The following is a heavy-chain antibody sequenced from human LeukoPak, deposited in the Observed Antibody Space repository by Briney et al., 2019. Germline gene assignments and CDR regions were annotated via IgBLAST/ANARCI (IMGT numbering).Heavy chain of an antibody. V-gene: IGHV1-69*06. CDR3: ARDGADGWYDY. Sequence: SVKVSCKASGGTFSSYAISWVRQAPGQGLEWMGGIIPIFGTANYTQKFQGRVTITADKSTSTAYMELSSLRSEDTAAYYCARDGADGWYDYWGQGTLVTVSS. J-gene: IGHJ4*02. CDR2: IIPIFGTA. CDR1: GGTFSSYA. D-gene: IGHD6-19*01.